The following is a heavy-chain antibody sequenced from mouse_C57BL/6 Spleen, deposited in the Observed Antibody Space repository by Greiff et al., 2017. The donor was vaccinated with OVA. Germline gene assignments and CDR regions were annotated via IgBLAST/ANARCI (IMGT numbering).Heavy chain of an antibody. CDR1: GYAFSSSW. Sequence: QVQLQQSGPELVKPGASVKISCKASGYAFSSSWMNWVKQRPGKGLEWIGRIYPGDGDTNYNGKFKGKATLTADKSSSTAYMQLSSLTSEDSAVYFCARSDGDYGGYWGQGTTLTVSS. CDR3: ARSDGDYGGY. J-gene: IGHJ2*01. CDR2: IYPGDGDT. D-gene: IGHD1-1*02. V-gene: IGHV1-82*01.